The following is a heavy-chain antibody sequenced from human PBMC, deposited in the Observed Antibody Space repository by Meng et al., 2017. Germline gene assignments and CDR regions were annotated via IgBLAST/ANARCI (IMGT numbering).Heavy chain of an antibody. CDR2: IYYSGST. V-gene: IGHV4-39*07. Sequence: HLPRQEAGPGLVKPSETLSLTCTVSGGSISSSSYYWGWIRQPPGKGLEWIGSIYYSGSTYYNPSLKSRVTISVDTSKNQFSLKLSSVTAADTAVYYCASLRIAVAGINWFDPWGQGTLVTVSS. CDR3: ASLRIAVAGINWFDP. D-gene: IGHD6-19*01. CDR1: GGSISSSSYY. J-gene: IGHJ5*02.